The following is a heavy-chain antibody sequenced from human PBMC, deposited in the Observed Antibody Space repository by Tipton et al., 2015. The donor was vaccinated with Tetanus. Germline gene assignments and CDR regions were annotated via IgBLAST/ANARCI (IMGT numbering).Heavy chain of an antibody. CDR3: ARGWGSSWYYFDY. V-gene: IGHV4-61*02. CDR2: IYTSGST. Sequence: TLSLTCTVSGGSINSGGYYWSWIRQPAGKGLEWIGRIYTSGSTNYNPSLKSRVTMSVDTSKRQFSLKLNSVTAADTAVYYCARGWGSSWYYFDYWGQGILVTVSS. D-gene: IGHD6-13*01. CDR1: GGSINSGGYY. J-gene: IGHJ4*02.